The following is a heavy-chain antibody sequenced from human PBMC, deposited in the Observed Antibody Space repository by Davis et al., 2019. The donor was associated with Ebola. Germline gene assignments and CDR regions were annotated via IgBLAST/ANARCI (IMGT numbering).Heavy chain of an antibody. V-gene: IGHV3-53*01. CDR1: GFSVSDKY. CDR2: FYTDERT. J-gene: IGHJ2*01. CDR3: ARHVDGDFWYFDL. D-gene: IGHD4-17*01. Sequence: GGSLRLSCAVSGFSVSDKYMSWVRQAPGKGPEWVSVFYTDERTYYADSVKGRFTVSRDNSGNMLYLQMNTLRAEDTAVYYCARHVDGDFWYFDLWGRGTRVTVSS.